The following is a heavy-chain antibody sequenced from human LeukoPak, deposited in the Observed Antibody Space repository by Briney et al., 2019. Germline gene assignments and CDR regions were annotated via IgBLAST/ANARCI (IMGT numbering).Heavy chain of an antibody. Sequence: PGGSLRLSCAASGFTFSDYAMNWVRQAPGKGLEWVSAISGSGGKAYYADSVKGRFTISRDNSKNTLYLQMNSLRAEDTALYYCAKAYGDYLPFDYWGQGTLVTVSS. V-gene: IGHV3-23*01. D-gene: IGHD4-17*01. CDR2: ISGSGGKA. J-gene: IGHJ4*02. CDR1: GFTFSDYA. CDR3: AKAYGDYLPFDY.